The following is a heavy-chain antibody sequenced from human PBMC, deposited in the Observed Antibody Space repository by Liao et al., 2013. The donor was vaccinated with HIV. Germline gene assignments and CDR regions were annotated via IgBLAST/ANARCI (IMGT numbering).Heavy chain of an antibody. CDR1: GGSISGYY. V-gene: IGHV4-34*01. CDR3: ARGGRRALLGGFPQRY. J-gene: IGHJ4*02. CDR2: INHSGST. D-gene: IGHD2-15*01. Sequence: QVQLQESGPGLVKPSETLSLTCTVSGGSISGYYWSWIRQPPGKGLEWIGEINHSGSTNYNPSLKSRVTISVDTSKNQFSLKLSSVTAADTAVYYCARGGRRALLGGFPQRYWGQGTLVTVSS.